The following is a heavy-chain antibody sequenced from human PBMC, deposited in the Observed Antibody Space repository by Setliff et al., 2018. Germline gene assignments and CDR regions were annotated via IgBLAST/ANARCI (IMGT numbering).Heavy chain of an antibody. CDR1: GGTFSDYH. V-gene: IGHV4-34*01. Sequence: PSETLSLTCAAYGGTFSDYHWTWIRQPPGKGLEWIGEINHSGSTNYNPSLKSRVTISVDTSKNQFSLTMSSVTAADAAVYYCARGRNVAARLLDTWGQGSRVTVS. J-gene: IGHJ5*02. D-gene: IGHD6-6*01. CDR3: ARGRNVAARLLDT. CDR2: INHSGST.